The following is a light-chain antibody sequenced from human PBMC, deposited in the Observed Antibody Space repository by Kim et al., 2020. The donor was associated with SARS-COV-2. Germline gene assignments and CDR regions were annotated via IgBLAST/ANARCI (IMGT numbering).Light chain of an antibody. CDR1: SSNIGAGHD. Sequence: QSVLTQPPSVSGAPGQRVTISCSGSSSNIGAGHDVHWYRQLPGTAPKLLIYGNNNRPSGVPDRFSGSKSGTSASLAVTGLQVEDEADYYCQSYDNTLRGVFGGGTKVTVL. CDR3: QSYDNTLRGV. V-gene: IGLV1-40*01. CDR2: GNN. J-gene: IGLJ2*01.